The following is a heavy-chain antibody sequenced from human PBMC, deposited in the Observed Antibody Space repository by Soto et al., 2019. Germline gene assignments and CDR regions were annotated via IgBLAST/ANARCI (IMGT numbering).Heavy chain of an antibody. Sequence: PGESLKISCKGSGYSFTSYWIGWVRQMPGKGLEWMGIIYPGDSDTRYNPSFQGQVTISADKSISTAYLQWSSLKASDTAMYYCARLYYYDSSGYYYLDYWGQGTLVTVSS. CDR3: ARLYYYDSSGYYYLDY. J-gene: IGHJ4*02. D-gene: IGHD3-22*01. CDR1: GYSFTSYW. V-gene: IGHV5-51*01. CDR2: IYPGDSDT.